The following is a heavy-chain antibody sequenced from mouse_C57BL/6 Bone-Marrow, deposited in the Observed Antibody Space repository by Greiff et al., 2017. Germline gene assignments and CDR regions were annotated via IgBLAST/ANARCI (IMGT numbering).Heavy chain of an antibody. J-gene: IGHJ1*03. CDR1: GYTFTSYW. Sequence: QVQLQQPGAELVKPGASVKMSCKASGYTFTSYWITWVKQRPGQGLGWIGDIYPGSGSTNYNEKFKSKATLTVDTSSSTAYRQLSSLTSEDSAVYYWARPYYSNYWYFDVWGTGTTVTVSS. V-gene: IGHV1-55*01. CDR2: IYPGSGST. D-gene: IGHD2-5*01. CDR3: ARPYYSNYWYFDV.